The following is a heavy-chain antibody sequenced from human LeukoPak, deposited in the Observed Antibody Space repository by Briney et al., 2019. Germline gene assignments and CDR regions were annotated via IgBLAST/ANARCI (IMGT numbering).Heavy chain of an antibody. CDR1: GFTFSRNS. CDR3: ARDDVGYFDY. D-gene: IGHD1-26*01. Sequence: GGSLRLSXAASGFTFSRNSMNWVRQAPGKGLEWVSYISSSSSIYYADSVKGRFTISRDNAKNALYLQMNSLRAEDTAVYYCARDDVGYFDYWGQGSLVTVSP. CDR2: ISSSSSI. J-gene: IGHJ4*02. V-gene: IGHV3-48*01.